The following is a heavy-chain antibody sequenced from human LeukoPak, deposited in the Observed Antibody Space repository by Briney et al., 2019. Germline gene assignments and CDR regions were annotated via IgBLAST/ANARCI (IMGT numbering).Heavy chain of an antibody. J-gene: IGHJ4*02. D-gene: IGHD6-19*01. CDR2: ISGSGGST. V-gene: IGHV3-23*01. Sequence: PGGSLRLSCAASGFTFSSYAMSWVRQAPGKGLEWVSAISGSGGSTYYADSVKGRFTISRDNSKNTLYLQMNSLRAEDTAVYYCAKPSTYSGGWKYYFDYWGQGTLVTVSS. CDR3: AKPSTYSGGWKYYFDY. CDR1: GFTFSSYA.